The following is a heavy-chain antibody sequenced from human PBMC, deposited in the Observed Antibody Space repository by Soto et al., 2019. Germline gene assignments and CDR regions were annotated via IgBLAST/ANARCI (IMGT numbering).Heavy chain of an antibody. CDR3: AIFRGDGYYNF. CDR1: GFTLSDYY. CDR2: ISISGTTI. D-gene: IGHD3-9*01. J-gene: IGHJ4*02. V-gene: IGHV3-11*01. Sequence: QVQLVESGGGLVKPGGSLRLSCAASGFTLSDYYMTWIRQAPGKGLEWVSDISISGTTIHYADSVRGRFTISRDNAKNSLWLQMITLRAEDTAVYYCAIFRGDGYYNFWGQGTLVTVSS.